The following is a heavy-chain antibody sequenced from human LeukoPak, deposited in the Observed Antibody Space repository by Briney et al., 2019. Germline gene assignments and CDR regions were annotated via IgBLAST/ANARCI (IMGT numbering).Heavy chain of an antibody. V-gene: IGHV3-23*01. Sequence: GGSLRLSCATSKFNFNNYGMTWVRQAPGKGLEWVLSISGSGVSTQYAASVQGRFTISRDNSKNTLYLQMNSLRAEDTAVYYCAKDPNGDYIGTFDIWGQGTKVTVSS. CDR1: KFNFNNYG. CDR3: AKDPNGDYIGTFDI. CDR2: ISGSGVST. D-gene: IGHD4-17*01. J-gene: IGHJ3*02.